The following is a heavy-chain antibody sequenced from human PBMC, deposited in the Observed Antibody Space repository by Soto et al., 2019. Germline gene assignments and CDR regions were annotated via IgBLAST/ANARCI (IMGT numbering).Heavy chain of an antibody. D-gene: IGHD3-3*01. CDR2: IYSDGRT. Sequence: QSGGSLRLSCAAPGFTLRNNYMTWVRQTPGTGLEWVSVIYSDGRTYYADSVKGRFTISRDNSKSTLYLHMNNLRAEDTAVYYCARGCPFYDRWTGYFIENYYFDYWGQGTLVTVSS. CDR1: GFTLRNNY. V-gene: IGHV3-53*01. J-gene: IGHJ4*02. CDR3: ARGCPFYDRWTGYFIENYYFDY.